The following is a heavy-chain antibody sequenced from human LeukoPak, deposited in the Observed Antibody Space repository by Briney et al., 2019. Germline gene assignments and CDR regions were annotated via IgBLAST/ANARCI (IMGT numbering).Heavy chain of an antibody. CDR3: AGTGQRLVNYYYYGMDV. D-gene: IGHD6-13*01. CDR1: GFTFSSYE. Sequence: GGSLRLSCAASGFTFSSYEMNWVRQAPGKGLEWVSYISSSGSTIYYADSVKGRFTISRDNAKNSLYLQMNSLRAEDTAVYYCAGTGQRLVNYYYYGMDVWGQGTTVTVSS. J-gene: IGHJ6*02. CDR2: ISSSGSTI. V-gene: IGHV3-48*03.